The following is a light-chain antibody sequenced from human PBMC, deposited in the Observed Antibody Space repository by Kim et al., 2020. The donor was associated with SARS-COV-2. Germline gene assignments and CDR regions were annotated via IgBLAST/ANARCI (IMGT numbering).Light chain of an antibody. J-gene: IGKJ2*01. CDR2: GAS. CDR3: QQYNNWPGT. CDR1: QSVSSN. Sequence: EIVLTQSPATLSLSPGERATLSCRASQSVSSNLAWYQQKPGQAPRLLIYGASTRATGIPARFSGSGSGTEFTLTISSLQSEDCAVYYCQQYNNWPGTFGQGNKLEI. V-gene: IGKV3-15*01.